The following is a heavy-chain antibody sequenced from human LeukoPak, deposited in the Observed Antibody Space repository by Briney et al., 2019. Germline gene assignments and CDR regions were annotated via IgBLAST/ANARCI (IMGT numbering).Heavy chain of an antibody. J-gene: IGHJ4*02. CDR2: ISNDGSNK. V-gene: IGHV3-30*04. Sequence: GGSLRLSCAASGFTFSSFPMYWVRQALGKGLEWVTLISNDGSNKYYADSVKGRFTISRDNIKNTLYLQVNSLRPEDTAVFYCARARIAVAASRGYYFDYWGQGTLVTVSS. CDR3: ARARIAVAASRGYYFDY. CDR1: GFTFSSFP. D-gene: IGHD6-19*01.